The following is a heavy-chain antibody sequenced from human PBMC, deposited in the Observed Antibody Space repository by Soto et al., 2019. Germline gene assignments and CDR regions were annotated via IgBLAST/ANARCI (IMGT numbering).Heavy chain of an antibody. CDR1: GYTFTGYY. CDR2: INPNSGGT. V-gene: IGHV1-2*04. CDR3: ARALAVAGTTPMGDYYYYYGMDV. D-gene: IGHD6-19*01. J-gene: IGHJ6*02. Sequence: ASVKVSCKASGYTFTGYYMHWVRQAPGQGLEWMGWINPNSGGTNYAQKFQGWVTMTRDTSISTAYMELSRLRSDDTAVYYCARALAVAGTTPMGDYYYYYGMDVWGQGTTVTVSS.